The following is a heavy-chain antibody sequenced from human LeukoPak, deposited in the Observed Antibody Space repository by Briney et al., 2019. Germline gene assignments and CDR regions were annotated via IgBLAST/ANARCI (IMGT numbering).Heavy chain of an antibody. J-gene: IGHJ4*02. CDR1: GFTFSSYA. CDR3: ARYGGHPLPHYYLDY. Sequence: GGSLRLSCAASGFTFSSYAMSRVRQAPGKGLEWVSLIIDDGHTTSYADSVKGRFTISRDNSKNTLFLQMNSLRAEDTAVYYCARYGGHPLPHYYLDYWGQGTQVTVSS. V-gene: IGHV3-23*01. D-gene: IGHD3-16*01. CDR2: IIDDGHTT.